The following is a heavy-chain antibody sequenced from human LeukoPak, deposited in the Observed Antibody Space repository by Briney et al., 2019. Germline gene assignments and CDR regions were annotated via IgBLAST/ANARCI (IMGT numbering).Heavy chain of an antibody. CDR2: ISHDSNTK. Sequence: GRSLRLSYAASGFSFTTYAMHWVRQAPGKGLEWLAVISHDSNTKYYADSVKGRFAISRDNSKNTLYLQLNTLRLDDTAVYYCATLQQYWGQGTLVTVSS. CDR1: GFSFTTYA. V-gene: IGHV3-30*09. CDR3: ATLQQY. J-gene: IGHJ4*02.